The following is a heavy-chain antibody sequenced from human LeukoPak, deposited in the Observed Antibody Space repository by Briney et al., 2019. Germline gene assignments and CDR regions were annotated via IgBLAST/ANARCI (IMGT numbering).Heavy chain of an antibody. J-gene: IGHJ4*02. D-gene: IGHD5-12*01. Sequence: GGSLRLSCAASGFTLSSHEMNWVRQAPGKGLEWVSYIGSGGTTISYADSVRGRFTISRDNAMNSLYLQMNSLRAEDTAVYYCAREYSGVFDYWGQGTLVTVSS. CDR2: IGSGGTTI. CDR1: GFTLSSHE. V-gene: IGHV3-48*03. CDR3: AREYSGVFDY.